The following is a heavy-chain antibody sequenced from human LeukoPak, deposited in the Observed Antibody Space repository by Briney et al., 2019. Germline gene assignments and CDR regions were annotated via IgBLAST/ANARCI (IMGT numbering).Heavy chain of an antibody. V-gene: IGHV3-11*05. Sequence: GGSLRLSCAASGFTFSDYYMSWIRQAPGKGLEWVSYISSSSSYTNYADSVKGRFTISRDNAKNSLSLQMNSLRAEDTAVYYCASEEVGPRQHLTYFDYWGQGTLVTVSS. CDR2: ISSSSSYT. CDR3: ASEEVGPRQHLTYFDY. CDR1: GFTFSDYY. J-gene: IGHJ4*02. D-gene: IGHD6-13*01.